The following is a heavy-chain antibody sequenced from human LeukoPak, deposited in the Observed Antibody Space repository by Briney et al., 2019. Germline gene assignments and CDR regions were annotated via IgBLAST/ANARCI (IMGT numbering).Heavy chain of an antibody. CDR3: TRLTADSSGYCHFDY. V-gene: IGHV3-73*01. D-gene: IGHD3-22*01. J-gene: IGHJ4*02. CDR2: IRSKANSYAT. CDR1: GFTFSGSA. Sequence: GGSLRLSCAASGFTFSGSAMHWVRQASGKGLEWVGRIRSKANSYATAYAASVKGRFTISRDDSKNTAYLQMNSLKTEDTAVYYCTRLTADSSGYCHFDYWGQGTLVTVSS.